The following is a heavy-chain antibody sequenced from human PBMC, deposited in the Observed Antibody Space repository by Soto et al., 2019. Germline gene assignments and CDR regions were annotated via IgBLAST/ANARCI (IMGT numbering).Heavy chain of an antibody. D-gene: IGHD3-3*01. CDR2: IIPIFGTA. Sequence: ASVKVSCKASGGTFSSYAISWVRQAPGQGLEWMGGIIPIFGTANYAQKFQGRVTITADKSTSTAYMELSSLRSEDTAVYYCARANYDFPINWLDPWGQGTLVTVYS. CDR3: ARANYDFPINWLDP. J-gene: IGHJ5*02. V-gene: IGHV1-69*06. CDR1: GGTFSSYA.